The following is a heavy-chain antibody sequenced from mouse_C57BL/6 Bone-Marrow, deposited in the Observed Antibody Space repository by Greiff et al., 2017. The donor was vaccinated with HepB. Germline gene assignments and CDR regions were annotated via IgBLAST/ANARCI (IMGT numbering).Heavy chain of an antibody. CDR3: AKHNSGGLRWRDYAMDY. Sequence: QVQLQQSGPGLVAPSQSLSITCTVSGFSLTSYGVDWVRQPPGKGLEWLGVIWGGGSTNYNSALMSRLSISKDNSKSQVFLKMNSLQTDDTAMYYCAKHNSGGLRWRDYAMDYWGQGTSVTVSS. J-gene: IGHJ4*01. V-gene: IGHV2-9*01. CDR1: GFSLTSYG. CDR2: IWGGGST. D-gene: IGHD1-3*01.